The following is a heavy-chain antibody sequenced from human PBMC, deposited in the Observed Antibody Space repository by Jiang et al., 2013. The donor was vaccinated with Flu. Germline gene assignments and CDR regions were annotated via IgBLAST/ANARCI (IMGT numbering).Heavy chain of an antibody. V-gene: IGHV4-59*08. CDR3: ARGTGDGFYS. D-gene: IGHD5-24*01. J-gene: IGHJ5*01. CDR1: GDSTSTYY. CDR2: IYHSGST. Sequence: GPGLVKPSETLSLTCTVSGDSTSTYYWSWIRLSPGKGLEWIGYIYHSGSTNYNPSLKSRVTISVDTSKTQLSLKLNTVTAADTAVYYCARGTGDGFYSWGRGTLVTVSS.